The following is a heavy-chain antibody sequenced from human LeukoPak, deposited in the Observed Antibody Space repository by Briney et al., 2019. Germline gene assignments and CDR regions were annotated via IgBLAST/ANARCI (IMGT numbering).Heavy chain of an antibody. J-gene: IGHJ4*02. CDR3: ARLTTPTYAYHLDY. Sequence: PSETLSLTCAVSGYSISSGYYWGWIRQPPGKGLEWIGSIYQTGSTYYNPSLKSRVTISVDTSKNQFSLRLSSVTAADTAVYYCARLTTPTYAYHLDYWGQGTLVTVSS. CDR1: GYSISSGYY. V-gene: IGHV4-38-2*01. D-gene: IGHD4-17*01. CDR2: IYQTGST.